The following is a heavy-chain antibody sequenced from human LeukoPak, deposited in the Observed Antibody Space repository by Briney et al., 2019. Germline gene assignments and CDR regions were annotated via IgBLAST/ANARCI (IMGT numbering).Heavy chain of an antibody. Sequence: GGSLRLSCAASGFTFSSYAMSWVRQAPGKGLEWVSAISGSGGSTYYADSVKGRFTISRDNPKNTLYLQMNSLRAEDTAVYYCAKDLYPVYYYDSSGYRFDYWGQGTLVTVSS. J-gene: IGHJ4*02. CDR1: GFTFSSYA. D-gene: IGHD3-22*01. CDR3: AKDLYPVYYYDSSGYRFDY. V-gene: IGHV3-23*01. CDR2: ISGSGGST.